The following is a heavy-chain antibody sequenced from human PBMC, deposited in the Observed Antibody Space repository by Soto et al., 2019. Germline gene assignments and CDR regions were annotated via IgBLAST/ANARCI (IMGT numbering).Heavy chain of an antibody. V-gene: IGHV4-39*01. Sequence: QLQLQESGPGLVKPSETLSLTCTVSGGSISSSSYYWSWIRQPPGKGLEWIGSIYYSGSTYYNPSLKSRVTISVDTSKNQFSLKLSSVTAADTAVYYFARHGSIAARPYLFDYWGQGTLVTASS. CDR2: IYYSGST. CDR1: GGSISSSSYY. D-gene: IGHD6-6*01. CDR3: ARHGSIAARPYLFDY. J-gene: IGHJ4*02.